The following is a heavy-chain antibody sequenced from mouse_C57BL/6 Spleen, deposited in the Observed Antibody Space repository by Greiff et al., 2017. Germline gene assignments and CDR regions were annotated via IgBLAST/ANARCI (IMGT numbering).Heavy chain of an antibody. V-gene: IGHV1-81*01. D-gene: IGHD2-1*01. Sequence: VQLKESGAELARPGASVKLSCKASGYTFTSYGISWVKQRTGQGLEWIGEIYPRSGNTYYNEKFKGKATLTADKSSSTAYMELRSLTSEDSAVYFCARSVLYGNYTWFAYWGQGTLVTVSA. CDR1: GYTFTSYG. CDR2: IYPRSGNT. CDR3: ARSVLYGNYTWFAY. J-gene: IGHJ3*01.